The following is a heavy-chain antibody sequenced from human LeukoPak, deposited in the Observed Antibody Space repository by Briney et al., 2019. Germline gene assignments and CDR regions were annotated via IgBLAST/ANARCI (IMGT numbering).Heavy chain of an antibody. CDR1: GFIFDENG. V-gene: IGHV3-20*04. D-gene: IGHD3-3*01. J-gene: IGHJ6*03. CDR3: ARLRFTIFGVVRYYMDV. Sequence: GGSLRLSCAASGFIFDENGMSWVRQAPGKGLEWVSGINWNGGSTGYADSVKGRFTISRDNAKNSLYLQMNSLRAEDTALYYCARLRFTIFGVVRYYMDVWGKGTTVTVSS. CDR2: INWNGGST.